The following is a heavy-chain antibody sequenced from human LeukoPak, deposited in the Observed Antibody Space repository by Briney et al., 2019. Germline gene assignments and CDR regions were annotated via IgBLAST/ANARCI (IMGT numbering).Heavy chain of an antibody. CDR3: AKDASEMATCDY. J-gene: IGHJ4*02. D-gene: IGHD5-24*01. CDR2: TSGSGTST. CDR1: GFTFSTYA. V-gene: IGHV3-23*01. Sequence: PGGSLRLSCAASGFTFSTYAMSWVRQAPGKGLGWVSATSGSGTSTYYADSVKGRFTIYRDNSKNTLYLQMNSLRVEDTAVYYCAKDASEMATCDYWGQGTLVTVSS.